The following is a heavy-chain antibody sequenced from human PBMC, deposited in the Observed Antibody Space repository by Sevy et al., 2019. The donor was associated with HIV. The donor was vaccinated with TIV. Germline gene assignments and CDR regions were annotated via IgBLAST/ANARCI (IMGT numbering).Heavy chain of an antibody. J-gene: IGHJ3*02. CDR1: GFTFSSYA. CDR3: AKVAMIVVAEGNGVDI. CDR2: ISGSGGST. V-gene: IGHV3-23*01. Sequence: GGSLRLSCAASGFTFSSYAMSWVRPAPGKGLEWVSAISGSGGSTHYADSVKGRFTISRDNSKNTLYLQMNSLRAEDTAVYYCAKVAMIVVAEGNGVDIWGQGTMVTVSS. D-gene: IGHD3-22*01.